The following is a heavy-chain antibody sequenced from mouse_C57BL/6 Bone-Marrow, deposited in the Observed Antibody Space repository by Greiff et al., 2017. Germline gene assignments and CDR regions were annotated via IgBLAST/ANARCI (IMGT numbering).Heavy chain of an antibody. Sequence: QVQLQQSGAELVRPGASVKMSCKASGYTFTSYNMHWVKQTPRQGLEWIGAIYPGNGDTSYNQKFKGKATLTVGKSSSTAYMQLSSLTSEDSAVYFCARWSHYYGSLYAMDYWGQGTSVTVSS. CDR2: IYPGNGDT. D-gene: IGHD1-1*01. V-gene: IGHV1-12*01. J-gene: IGHJ4*01. CDR3: ARWSHYYGSLYAMDY. CDR1: GYTFTSYN.